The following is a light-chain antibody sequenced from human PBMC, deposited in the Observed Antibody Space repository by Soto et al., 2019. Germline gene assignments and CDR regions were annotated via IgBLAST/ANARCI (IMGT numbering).Light chain of an antibody. J-gene: IGKJ1*01. V-gene: IGKV3-15*01. CDR1: QSVSRD. CDR2: GAS. CDR3: QQYNNWPRT. Sequence: EILMTQSPATLAVSPGERATLSCGASQSVSRDLAWYHQKPGQAPRLLIYGASTRATGIPARFSGSGSGTEFTLTINSLQSEDFAVYYCQQYNNWPRTFGQGTKVDIK.